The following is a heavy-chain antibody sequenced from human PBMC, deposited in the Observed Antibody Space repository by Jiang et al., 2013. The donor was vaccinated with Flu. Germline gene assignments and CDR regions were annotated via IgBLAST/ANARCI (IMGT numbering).Heavy chain of an antibody. V-gene: IGHV3-49*04. J-gene: IGHJ4*02. CDR2: IRSKAYGGTT. Sequence: RLSCTASGFTFGDYAMSWVRQAPGKGLEWVGFIRSKAYGGTTEYAASVKGRFTISRDDSKSIAYLQMNSLKTEDTAVYYCTRGGVVITLRFDYWGQGTLVTVSS. CDR1: GFTFGDYA. D-gene: IGHD3-22*01. CDR3: TRGGVVITLRFDY.